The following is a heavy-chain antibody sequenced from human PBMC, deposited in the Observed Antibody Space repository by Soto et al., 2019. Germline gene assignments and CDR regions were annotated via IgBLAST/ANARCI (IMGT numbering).Heavy chain of an antibody. CDR1: GYTFTSYC. Sequence: ASVKVSFKASGYTFTSYCISWVRQAPGQGLECMGWISAYNGNTNYAQKLQGRVTMTTDTSTSTAYMELRSLRSDDTAVYYCARERKNYYDSSGYYHDWYCDLWGRGTLVTVSS. D-gene: IGHD3-22*01. CDR3: ARERKNYYDSSGYYHDWYCDL. V-gene: IGHV1-18*04. J-gene: IGHJ2*01. CDR2: ISAYNGNT.